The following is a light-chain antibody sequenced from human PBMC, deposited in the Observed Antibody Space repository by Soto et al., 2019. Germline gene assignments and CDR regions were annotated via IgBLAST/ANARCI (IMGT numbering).Light chain of an antibody. V-gene: IGLV2-14*01. Sequence: QSVLTQPASVPGSPGQSITISCTGTSSDVGGYNYVSWYQQHPGKAPKLMIYEVSNRPSGVSNRFSGSKYGNTASLTISGLQAEDEADYYCSSYTSSSTYVFGTGTKVTVL. CDR1: SSDVGGYNY. CDR3: SSYTSSSTYV. CDR2: EVS. J-gene: IGLJ1*01.